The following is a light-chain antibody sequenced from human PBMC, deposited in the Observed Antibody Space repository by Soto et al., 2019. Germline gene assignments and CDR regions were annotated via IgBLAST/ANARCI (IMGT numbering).Light chain of an antibody. CDR1: QSISRW. CDR3: QQSYSHLIT. J-gene: IGKJ5*01. V-gene: IGKV1-5*01. CDR2: RAS. Sequence: DIQMTQSPSTLSASVGDRVTITCRASQSISRWLAWYQKKPGKAPKLLIFRASTLENGVPPRFSGGGSGTDFTLTINGLQPEDFATYYCQQSYSHLITFGQGRRLEIK.